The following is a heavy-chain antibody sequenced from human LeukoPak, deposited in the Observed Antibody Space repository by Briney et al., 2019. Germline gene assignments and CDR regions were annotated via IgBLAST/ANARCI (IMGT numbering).Heavy chain of an antibody. CDR1: GFTFRSYA. J-gene: IGHJ3*01. D-gene: IGHD6-13*01. CDR2: VTGDGETT. V-gene: IGHV3-23*01. Sequence: GGSLRLSCAASGFTFRSYARSWVRQAPGKGLEWVSSVTGDGETTFYADPVKGRFSVSRDNSRNTLFLTMNSLRVEDTALYYCAKDYLGQLVMFDVWGQGTMVTVSS. CDR3: AKDYLGQLVMFDV.